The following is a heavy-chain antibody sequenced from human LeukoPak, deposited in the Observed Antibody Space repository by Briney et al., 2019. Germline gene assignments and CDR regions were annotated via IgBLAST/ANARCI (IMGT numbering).Heavy chain of an antibody. CDR3: TTVYCSTTSCKPGTDY. Sequence: GGSLRLSCAASGFTFSNAWMSWVRQAPGKGLEWVGRIKSKTDSGTTDYAAPVKGRFTISRDDSKNTLYLQMDSLKTEDTAAYYCTTVYCSTTSCKPGTDYWGQGTLVTVSS. D-gene: IGHD2-2*01. CDR1: GFTFSNAW. J-gene: IGHJ4*02. CDR2: IKSKTDSGTT. V-gene: IGHV3-15*01.